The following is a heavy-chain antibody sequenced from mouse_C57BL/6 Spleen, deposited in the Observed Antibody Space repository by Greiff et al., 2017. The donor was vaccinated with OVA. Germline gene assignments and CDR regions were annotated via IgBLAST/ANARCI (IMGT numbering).Heavy chain of an antibody. V-gene: IGHV5-12*01. CDR3: ARHRGYFDY. J-gene: IGHJ2*01. CDR1: GFTFSDYY. CDR2: ISNGAGGT. D-gene: IGHD3-3*01. Sequence: EVKLMESGGGLVQPGGSLKLSCAASGFTFSDYYMYWVRQTPEKGLEWVAHISNGAGGTSYPDTVKGQVTISKDNAKNTLYLQMRRLKSEDTAMYYCARHRGYFDYWGQGTTLTVSS.